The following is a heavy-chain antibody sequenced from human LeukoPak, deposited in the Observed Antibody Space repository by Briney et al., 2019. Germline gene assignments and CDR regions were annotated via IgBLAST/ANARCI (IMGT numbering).Heavy chain of an antibody. V-gene: IGHV3-33*01. CDR1: GFNLNNHA. Sequence: GRSLRLSCVASGFNLNNHAMHWGRQAPGKGLEWVAVTWHDGSNHYYADSVTGRFTISRDNSNNTLYLQMNDVRVEDTAMYYCARDHTILGVVYYFDWWGPGTLVTVSS. D-gene: IGHD3-3*01. CDR3: ARDHTILGVVYYFDW. J-gene: IGHJ4*02. CDR2: TWHDGSNH.